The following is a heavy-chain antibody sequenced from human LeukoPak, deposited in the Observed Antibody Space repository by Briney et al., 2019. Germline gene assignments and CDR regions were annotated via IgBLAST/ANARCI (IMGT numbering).Heavy chain of an antibody. J-gene: IGHJ4*02. CDR3: ARGDNWNYWNFDY. D-gene: IGHD1-7*01. CDR2: IYYSGST. Sequence: SETLSLTCTVSGGSISSYYWSWIRQPPGKGLEWIGYIYYSGSTNYNPSLKSRVTISVDTSKNQFSLKLSSVTAADTAVYYCARGDNWNYWNFDYWGQGALVTVSS. CDR1: GGSISSYY. V-gene: IGHV4-59*01.